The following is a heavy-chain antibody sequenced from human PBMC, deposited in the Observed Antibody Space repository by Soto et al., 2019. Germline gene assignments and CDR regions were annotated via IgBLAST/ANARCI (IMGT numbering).Heavy chain of an antibody. V-gene: IGHV3-30-3*01. D-gene: IGHD4-4*01. CDR3: ASGDSNPFDY. Sequence: LRLSCAASGFTFSSYAMHWVRQAPGKGLEWVAVISYDGSNKYYADSVKGRFTISRDNSKNTLYLQMNSLRAEDTAVYYCASGDSNPFDYWGQGTLVTVSS. J-gene: IGHJ4*02. CDR2: ISYDGSNK. CDR1: GFTFSSYA.